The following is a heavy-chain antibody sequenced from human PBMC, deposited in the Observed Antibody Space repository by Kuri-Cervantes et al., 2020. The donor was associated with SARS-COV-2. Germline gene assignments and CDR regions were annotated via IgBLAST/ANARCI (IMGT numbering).Heavy chain of an antibody. Sequence: SVKVSCKSSGGTFSSYAISWVRQAPGKGLEWMGGIITIFGTANYAQKFQGRVTITADKSTSTAYMEMSSLRSEDTAVYYCASPGSYSRCSVGLDYWGQGTLVTVSS. CDR3: ASPGSYSRCSVGLDY. CDR2: IITIFGTA. V-gene: IGHV1-69*06. D-gene: IGHD1-26*01. J-gene: IGHJ4*02. CDR1: GGTFSSYA.